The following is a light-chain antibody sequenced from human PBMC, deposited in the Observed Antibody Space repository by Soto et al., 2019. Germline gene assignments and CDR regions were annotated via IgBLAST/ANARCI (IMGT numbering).Light chain of an antibody. CDR2: DAS. CDR3: QQYENLPT. Sequence: IEMTQSRSSLSGSVGDRVTTTCQASQNINNYLNWYQQKPGRAPKLLIYDASNLEAGVPSRFRGSGSRKDFTFTISRLQPEDIATSYCQQYENLPTFGQGTRLEIK. V-gene: IGKV1-33*01. J-gene: IGKJ5*01. CDR1: QNINNY.